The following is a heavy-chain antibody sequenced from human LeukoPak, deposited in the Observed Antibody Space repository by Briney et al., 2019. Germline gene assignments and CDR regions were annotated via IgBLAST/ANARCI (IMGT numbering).Heavy chain of an antibody. Sequence: SETLSPTCTVSGDSISSSNCYWGWIRQPPGEGLEWIGSIYFSGGTYYNASLKSRVTISVDTSKNQFSLKLSSVTAADTAVYYCARPRLLYGSGPILVWGQGNLVTVSS. J-gene: IGHJ4*02. V-gene: IGHV4-39*01. CDR1: GDSISSSNCY. D-gene: IGHD3-10*01. CDR2: IYFSGGT. CDR3: ARPRLLYGSGPILV.